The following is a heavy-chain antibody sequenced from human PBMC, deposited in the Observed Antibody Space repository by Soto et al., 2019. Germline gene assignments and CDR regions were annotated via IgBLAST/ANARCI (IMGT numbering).Heavy chain of an antibody. CDR3: ARECSGGSCNYYYGMDV. V-gene: IGHV4-4*02. CDR2: IYHSGST. J-gene: IGHJ6*02. Sequence: SETLCLTCAVSGGSISSSNWWSWVRQPPGKGLEWIGEIYHSGSTNYNPSLKSRVTISVDKSKNQFSLKLSSVTAADTAVYYCARECSGGSCNYYYGMDVWGQGTTVTVSS. CDR1: GGSISSSNW. D-gene: IGHD2-15*01.